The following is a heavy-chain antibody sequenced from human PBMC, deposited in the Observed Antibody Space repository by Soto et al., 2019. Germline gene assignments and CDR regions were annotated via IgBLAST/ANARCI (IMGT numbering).Heavy chain of an antibody. J-gene: IGHJ5*02. V-gene: IGHV4-59*01. Sequence: SETLSLTCTVSGGSISSYYWSWIRQPPGKGLEWIGYIYYSGSTNYNPSLKSRVTISVDTSKNQFSLKLSSVTAADTAVYDCARGSPYSSSWYNWFDPWGQGTLVTVSS. CDR1: GGSISSYY. D-gene: IGHD6-13*01. CDR2: IYYSGST. CDR3: ARGSPYSSSWYNWFDP.